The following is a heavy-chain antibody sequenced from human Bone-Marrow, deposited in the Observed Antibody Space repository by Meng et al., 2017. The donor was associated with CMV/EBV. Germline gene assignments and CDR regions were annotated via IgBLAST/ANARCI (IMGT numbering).Heavy chain of an antibody. D-gene: IGHD3-16*01. CDR3: ARVSPGVVWGMDV. CDR1: GGSISSSSYY. Sequence: SETLSLTCTVSGGSISSSSYYWGWIRQPPGRGLEWIGSIYYSGSTYYNPSLKSRVTISVDTSKNQFSLKLTSVTAADTAVYYCARVSPGVVWGMDVWGQGTTVTGYS. V-gene: IGHV4-39*07. J-gene: IGHJ6*01. CDR2: IYYSGST.